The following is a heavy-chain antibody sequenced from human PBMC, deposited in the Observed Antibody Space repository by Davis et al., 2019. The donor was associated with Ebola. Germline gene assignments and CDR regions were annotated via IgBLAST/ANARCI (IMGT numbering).Heavy chain of an antibody. CDR1: GYTFTGYY. V-gene: IGHV1-2*02. J-gene: IGHJ6*03. D-gene: IGHD6-13*01. CDR2: INPNSGGT. CDR3: ATVKSQGLAGYYMDV. Sequence: ASVKVSCKASGYTFTGYYMHWVRQAPGQGLEWMGWINPNSGGTNYAQKFQGRVTMTEDTSTDTAYMELSSLRSEDTAVYYCATVKSQGLAGYYMDVWGKGTTVTVSS.